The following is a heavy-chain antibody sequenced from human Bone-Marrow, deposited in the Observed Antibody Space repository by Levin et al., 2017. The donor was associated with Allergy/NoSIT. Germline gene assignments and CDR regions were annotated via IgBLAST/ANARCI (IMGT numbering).Heavy chain of an antibody. Sequence: GGSLRLSCAASGFTFSNAWMSWVRQAPGKGLVWVGRIKSKTDGGTTDYAAPVKGRFTISRDDSKNTLYLQMNSLKTEDTAVYYCTTVKFAGQRTQCVDWGQGTLVTVSS. J-gene: IGHJ4*02. CDR2: IKSKTDGGTT. V-gene: IGHV3-15*01. D-gene: IGHD6-25*01. CDR1: GFTFSNAW. CDR3: TTVKFAGQRTQCVD.